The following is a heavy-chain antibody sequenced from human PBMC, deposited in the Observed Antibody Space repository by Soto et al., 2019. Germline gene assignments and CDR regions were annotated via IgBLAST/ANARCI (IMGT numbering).Heavy chain of an antibody. D-gene: IGHD1-1*01. CDR2: INHSGST. Sequence: PSETLSLTCAVYGGSFSGYYWSWIRQPPGKGLEWIGEINHSGSTNYNPSLKSRVTISVDTSKNQFSLKLSSVTAADTAVYYCARGLKRLPYNWFDPWGQGTLVTVSS. J-gene: IGHJ5*02. CDR3: ARGLKRLPYNWFDP. V-gene: IGHV4-34*01. CDR1: GGSFSGYY.